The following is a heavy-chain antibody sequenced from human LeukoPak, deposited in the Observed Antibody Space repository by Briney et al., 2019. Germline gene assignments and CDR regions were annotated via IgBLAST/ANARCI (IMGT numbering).Heavy chain of an antibody. CDR3: AREYFSTGGFDY. Sequence: ASVKVSCKASGYTFTSYCMHWVRQAPGQGLEWMGIINPSGGSTSYAQKFQGRVTMTRDTSTSTVYMELSSLRSEDTAVYYCAREYFSTGGFDYWGQGTLVTVSS. J-gene: IGHJ4*02. D-gene: IGHD1-14*01. CDR1: GYTFTSYC. CDR2: INPSGGST. V-gene: IGHV1-46*01.